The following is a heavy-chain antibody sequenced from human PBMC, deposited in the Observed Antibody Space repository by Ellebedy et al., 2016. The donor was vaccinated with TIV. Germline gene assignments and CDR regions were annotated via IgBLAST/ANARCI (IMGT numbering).Heavy chain of an antibody. CDR2: ISYDGSNK. Sequence: GGSLRLXCAASGFIFSSYAMHWVRQAPGKGLEWVAVISYDGSNKYYADSVKGRFTISRDNSKNTLYLQMNSLRAEDTAVYYCARDRVHYAHFDYWGQGTLVTASS. CDR1: GFIFSSYA. V-gene: IGHV3-30-3*01. J-gene: IGHJ4*02. D-gene: IGHD4-17*01. CDR3: ARDRVHYAHFDY.